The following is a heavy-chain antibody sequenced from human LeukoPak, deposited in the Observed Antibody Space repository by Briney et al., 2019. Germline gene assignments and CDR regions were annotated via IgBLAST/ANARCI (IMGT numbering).Heavy chain of an antibody. D-gene: IGHD6-13*01. CDR2: INPSGGSA. Sequence: ASVKVSCKASGYTFTSYYMHWVRQAPGQGLEWMGIINPSGGSASYAQKFQGRVTMTRDTSTSTVYMELSSLRSEDTAVYYCARGDGIAAAGDWFDPWGQGTLVTVSP. CDR3: ARGDGIAAAGDWFDP. CDR1: GYTFTSYY. V-gene: IGHV1-46*01. J-gene: IGHJ5*02.